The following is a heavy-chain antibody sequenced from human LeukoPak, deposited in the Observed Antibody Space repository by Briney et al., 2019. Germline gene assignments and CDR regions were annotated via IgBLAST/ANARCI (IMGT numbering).Heavy chain of an antibody. V-gene: IGHV3-7*01. Sequence: PGGSLRLSCAASGFTFSSYWMHWVRQAPGKGLEWVATIKHDGSDKKYVDSVKGRFTIFRDNAKNSLYLQMNNLRAEDTAMYYCARYYYDSSGYYYKDYWGQGTLVTVSS. J-gene: IGHJ4*02. CDR3: ARYYYDSSGYYYKDY. CDR2: IKHDGSDK. CDR1: GFTFSSYW. D-gene: IGHD3-22*01.